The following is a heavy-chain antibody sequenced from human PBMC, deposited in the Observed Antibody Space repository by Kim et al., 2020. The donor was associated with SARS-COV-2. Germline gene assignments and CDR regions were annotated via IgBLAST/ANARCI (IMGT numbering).Heavy chain of an antibody. J-gene: IGHJ5*02. V-gene: IGHV6-1*01. Sequence: SQTLSLTCAISGDSVSSNSAAWNWIRQSPSRGLEWLGRTYYRSKWYNDYAVSVKSRITINPDTSKNQFSLQLNSVTPEDTAVYYCAREPRSSGWYEADYGCDPWGQGTLVTVSS. CDR1: GDSVSSNSAA. D-gene: IGHD6-19*01. CDR3: AREPRSSGWYEADYGCDP. CDR2: TYYRSKWYN.